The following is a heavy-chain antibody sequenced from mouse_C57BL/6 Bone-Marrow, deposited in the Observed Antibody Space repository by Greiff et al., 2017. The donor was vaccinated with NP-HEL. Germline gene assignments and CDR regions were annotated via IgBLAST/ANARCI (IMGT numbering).Heavy chain of an antibody. CDR1: GYTFTSYW. CDR3: AIRDGYYYPFDY. J-gene: IGHJ2*01. D-gene: IGHD2-3*01. V-gene: IGHV1-74*01. Sequence: QVQLQQPGAELVKPGASVKVSCKASGYTFTSYWMHWVKQRPGQGLECIGRIHPSDSDTNYNQKFKGKATLTVDKSSSTAYMQLSSLTSEDSAVYYCAIRDGYYYPFDYWGQGTTLTVSS. CDR2: IHPSDSDT.